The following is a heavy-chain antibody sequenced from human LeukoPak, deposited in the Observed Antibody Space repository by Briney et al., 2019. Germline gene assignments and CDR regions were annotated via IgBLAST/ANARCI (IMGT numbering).Heavy chain of an antibody. CDR1: GDSVSSINGA. CDR3: ARDVGTSGLYTFDF. Sequence: SQTLSLTCAISGDSVSSINGAWNWVRQSPSRGLEWLGRAYYRSKWYYDYAVSIQGRITINPDTSKNQFSLQLHSVTPEDTAVYYCARDVGTSGLYTFDFWGQGTLGTVSS. D-gene: IGHD6-19*01. J-gene: IGHJ4*02. CDR2: AYYRSKWYY. V-gene: IGHV6-1*01.